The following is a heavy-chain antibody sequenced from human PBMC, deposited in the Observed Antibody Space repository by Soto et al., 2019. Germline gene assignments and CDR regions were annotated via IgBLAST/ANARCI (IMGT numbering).Heavy chain of an antibody. V-gene: IGHV3-23*01. CDR2: ISGSGGRT. J-gene: IGHJ5*01. Sequence: GGSLRLSCAVSRFTFSTYAMGWVRQAPGKGLEWVSNISGSGGRTYYADSVKGRFTISRDNGKNELYLQMNNLKDEDSGVYYCARSRGFDRNWLDSWGQGTLVTVSS. CDR1: RFTFSTYA. CDR3: ARSRGFDRNWLDS. D-gene: IGHD3-9*01.